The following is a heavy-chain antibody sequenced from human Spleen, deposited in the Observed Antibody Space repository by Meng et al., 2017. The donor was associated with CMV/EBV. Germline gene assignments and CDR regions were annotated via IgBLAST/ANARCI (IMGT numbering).Heavy chain of an antibody. CDR1: GYSFTSYW. J-gene: IGHJ5*02. V-gene: IGHV5-51*01. CDR2: IYPYDSDT. D-gene: IGHD1-26*01. CDR3: ARLIGSYNAGRFDP. Sequence: GGSLRLSCKASGYSFTSYWIGWVRQMPGKGLEWMGIIYPYDSDTRYRPSFQGQVTISADKSISTAYLQWSSLKASDTAMYFCARLIGSYNAGRFDPWGQGTLVTVSS.